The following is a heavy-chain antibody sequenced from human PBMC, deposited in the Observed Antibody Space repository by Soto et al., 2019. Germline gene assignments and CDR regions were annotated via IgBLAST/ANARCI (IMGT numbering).Heavy chain of an antibody. CDR3: ARDRPSYGRNFDY. D-gene: IGHD1-26*01. J-gene: IGHJ4*02. CDR2: IYHSGRT. Sequence: QVQLQESGPGVVKPSGTLSLTGAVSGDSVSSDYWWSWVRLPPGKGLEWIGEIYHSGRTNYNPSLKSRVTISLDKSKNQLSLILISVTAADTAVYYCARDRPSYGRNFDYWGQGTLVIISS. CDR1: GDSVSSDYW. V-gene: IGHV4-4*02.